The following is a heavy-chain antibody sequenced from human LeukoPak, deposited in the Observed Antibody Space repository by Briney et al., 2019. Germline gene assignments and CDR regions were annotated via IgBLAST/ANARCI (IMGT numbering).Heavy chain of an antibody. J-gene: IGHJ4*02. V-gene: IGHV1-69*13. D-gene: IGHD5-24*01. CDR3: ARGSTEMATITFLDY. Sequence: GASVKVSCKASGYTFTSLDINWVRQAPGQGLEWMGGIIPIFGTANYAQKFQGRVTITADESTSTAYMELSSLRSEDTAVYYCARGSTEMATITFLDYWGQGTLVTVSS. CDR2: IIPIFGTA. CDR1: GYTFTSLD.